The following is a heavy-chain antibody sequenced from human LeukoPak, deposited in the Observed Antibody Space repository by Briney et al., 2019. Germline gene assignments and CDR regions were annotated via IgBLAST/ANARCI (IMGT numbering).Heavy chain of an antibody. V-gene: IGHV4-38-2*01. J-gene: IGHJ4*02. Sequence: SETLSLTCAVSGYSISSGYYWGRIRQPPGEGLEWIGSIYHSGSTYYNPSLKSRVTISVDTSKNQFSLKLSSVTAADTAVYYCASLLALNFYDFWSRYYDYWGQGTLVTVSS. D-gene: IGHD3-3*01. CDR2: IYHSGST. CDR3: ASLLALNFYDFWSRYYDY. CDR1: GYSISSGYY.